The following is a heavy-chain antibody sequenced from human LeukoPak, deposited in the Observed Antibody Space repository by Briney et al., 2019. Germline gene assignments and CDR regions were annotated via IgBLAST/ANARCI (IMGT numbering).Heavy chain of an antibody. CDR1: GYTFTSYG. V-gene: IGHV1-18*01. D-gene: IGHD3-22*01. CDR2: ISAYNGNT. J-gene: IGHJ4*02. CDR3: ARDHDYYDSSGRIDY. Sequence: ASVKVSCKASGYTFTSYGISWVRQAPGQGLEWMGWISAYNGNTNYAQKLQGRVTMTTDASTSTAYMELRSLRSDDTAVYYCARDHDYYDSSGRIDYWGQGTLVTVSS.